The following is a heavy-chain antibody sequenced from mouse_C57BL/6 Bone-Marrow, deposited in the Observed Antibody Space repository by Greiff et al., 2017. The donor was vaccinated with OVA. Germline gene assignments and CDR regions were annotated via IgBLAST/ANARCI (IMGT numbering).Heavy chain of an antibody. Sequence: LQESGAELARPGASVKLSCKASGYTFTSYGISWVKQRTGQGLEWIGEIYPRSGNTYYNEKFKGKATLTADKSSSTAYMELRSLTSEDSAVYFCARGGTYYGSSGGYWGQGTTLTVSS. CDR3: ARGGTYYGSSGGY. CDR2: IYPRSGNT. D-gene: IGHD1-1*01. V-gene: IGHV1-81*01. J-gene: IGHJ2*01. CDR1: GYTFTSYG.